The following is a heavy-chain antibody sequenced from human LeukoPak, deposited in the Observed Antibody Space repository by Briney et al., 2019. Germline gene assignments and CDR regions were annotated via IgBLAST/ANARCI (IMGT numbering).Heavy chain of an antibody. CDR3: TRVQAGRSGLMDV. CDR2: IDPDGITT. D-gene: IGHD2-8*02. J-gene: IGHJ6*02. V-gene: IGHV3-74*01. CDR1: GFTLSGYW. Sequence: PGGSLRRSCAASGFTLSGYWMHWVRQAPGEGLVWVSRIDPDGITTNYADSVKGRFTTSRDNARNTLYLQMNSLTAEDTALYYCTRVQAGRSGLMDVWGRGTMVTVSS.